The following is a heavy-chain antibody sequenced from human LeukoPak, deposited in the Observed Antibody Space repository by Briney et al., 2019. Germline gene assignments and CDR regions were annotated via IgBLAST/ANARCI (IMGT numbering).Heavy chain of an antibody. CDR1: GDTFTTYA. CDR3: AREKGVTATPLAFGY. V-gene: IGHV1-69*13. J-gene: IGHJ4*02. CDR2: IIPIFGTA. D-gene: IGHD2-21*02. Sequence: SVKVSCKASGDTFTTYAIIWVRQAPGQGLEWMGGIIPIFGTANYAQKFQGRVTITADESTSTAYMELSSLRSEDTAVYYCAREKGVTATPLAFGYWGQGTLVTVSS.